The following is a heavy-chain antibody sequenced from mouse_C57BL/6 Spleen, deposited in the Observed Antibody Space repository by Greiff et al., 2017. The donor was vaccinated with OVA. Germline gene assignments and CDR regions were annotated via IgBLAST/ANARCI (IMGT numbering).Heavy chain of an antibody. D-gene: IGHD1-1*01. CDR3: TRYYCDSSPYYYAKGY. Sequence: VQLQQSGTVLARPGASVKMSCKTSGYTFTSYWMHWVKQRPGQGLEWIGAIYPGNSDTSYNQKFEGKAKLTAVTSASTAYMELSSLTNEDSAVYYCTRYYCDSSPYYYAKGYWGQGTSVTVSS. V-gene: IGHV1-5*01. J-gene: IGHJ4*01. CDR2: IYPGNSDT. CDR1: GYTFTSYW.